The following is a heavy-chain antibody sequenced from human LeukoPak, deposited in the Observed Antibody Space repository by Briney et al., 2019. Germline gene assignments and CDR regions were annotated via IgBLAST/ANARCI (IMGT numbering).Heavy chain of an antibody. D-gene: IGHD3-3*01. J-gene: IGHJ4*02. Sequence: GGSLRLSCAASGFTFSSYAMHWVRQAPGKGLEYVSAISSNGGSTYYANSVKGRFTISRDNSKNTLYLQMGSLRAEDMAVYYCARVSDFWSGYSDYWDQGTLVTVSS. V-gene: IGHV3-64*01. CDR1: GFTFSSYA. CDR3: ARVSDFWSGYSDY. CDR2: ISSNGGST.